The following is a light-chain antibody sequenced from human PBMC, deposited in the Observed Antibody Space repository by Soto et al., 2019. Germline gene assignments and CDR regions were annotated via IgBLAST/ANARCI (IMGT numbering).Light chain of an antibody. CDR2: AAS. Sequence: DIQLTQSPSSLSASVGDRVTITCRASHSISVFLNWYQQKPGKAPKLLIYAASSLQSGVPSRFSGSGSGTDFTLTISSLQPEDFASYYCQQTYSTVWAFGQGTKVEIK. CDR1: HSISVF. V-gene: IGKV1-39*01. CDR3: QQTYSTVWA. J-gene: IGKJ1*01.